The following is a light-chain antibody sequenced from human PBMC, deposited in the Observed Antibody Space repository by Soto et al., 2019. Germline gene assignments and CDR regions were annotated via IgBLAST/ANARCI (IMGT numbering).Light chain of an antibody. CDR2: GTS. V-gene: IGKV3-15*01. CDR3: QQYNNWPIT. J-gene: IGKJ5*01. Sequence: EIVMTQSPATLSVSPGERATLSCRASQISLTNLAWYQQKPGQAPRLLIYGTSTRATGIPAMFSGCGSGTEFTLTISSLQSEDFEIYYCQQYNNWPITFGLGTRLEI. CDR1: QISLTN.